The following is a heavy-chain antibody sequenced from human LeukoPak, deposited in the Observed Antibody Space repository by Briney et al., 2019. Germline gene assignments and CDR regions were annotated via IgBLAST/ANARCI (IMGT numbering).Heavy chain of an antibody. CDR1: GFPFSSYS. CDR3: ASILGGSAGGILAFDI. J-gene: IGHJ3*02. D-gene: IGHD3-16*01. CDR2: ISSSSSYI. V-gene: IGHV3-21*01. Sequence: KAGGSLRLSCAASGFPFSSYSMNWVRQAPGKGLEWVSSISSSSSYIYYADSVKGRFTISRDNAKNSLYLQMNSLRAEDTAVYYCASILGGSAGGILAFDIWGQGTMVTVSS.